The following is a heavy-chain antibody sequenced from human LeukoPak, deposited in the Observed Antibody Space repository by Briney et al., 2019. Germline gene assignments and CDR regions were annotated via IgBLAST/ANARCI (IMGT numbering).Heavy chain of an antibody. J-gene: IGHJ3*02. D-gene: IGHD5-12*01. Sequence: GGSLRLSCAASGFTFSSYSMNWVRQAPGKGLEWVSSISSSSSYIYYADSVKGRFTISRDNAKNSLYLQMNSLRAKDTAVYYCARHYSGYDFDAFDIWGQGTMVTVSS. CDR1: GFTFSSYS. CDR3: ARHYSGYDFDAFDI. V-gene: IGHV3-21*01. CDR2: ISSSSSYI.